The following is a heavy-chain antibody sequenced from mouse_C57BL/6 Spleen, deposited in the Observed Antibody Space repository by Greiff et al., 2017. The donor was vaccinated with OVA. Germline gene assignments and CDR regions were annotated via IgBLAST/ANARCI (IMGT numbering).Heavy chain of an antibody. D-gene: IGHD2-1*01. CDR2: IRLKSDNYAT. V-gene: IGHV6-3*01. J-gene: IGHJ3*01. CDR3: TFYGNLAWFAY. CDR1: GFTFSNYW. Sequence: LQQSGGGLVQPGGSMKLSCVASGFTFSNYWMNWVRQSPEKGLEWVAQIRLKSDNYATHYAESVKGRFTISRDDSKSSVYLQMNNLRAEDTGIYYCTFYGNLAWFAYWGQGTLVTVSA.